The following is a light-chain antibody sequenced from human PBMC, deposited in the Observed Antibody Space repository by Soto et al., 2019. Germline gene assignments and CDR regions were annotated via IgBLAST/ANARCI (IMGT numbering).Light chain of an antibody. CDR3: QQSNTWRT. CDR2: SAS. V-gene: IGKV3-15*01. Sequence: EIVMTQSPATLSVSPGERATLSCRASQNVDTDLAWYQQRPGQAPRLLIFSASRRATGTPARFSGSGSGTEFTLTINSLQSEDFAVYYCQQSNTWRTFGQGTKVEV. CDR1: QNVDTD. J-gene: IGKJ1*01.